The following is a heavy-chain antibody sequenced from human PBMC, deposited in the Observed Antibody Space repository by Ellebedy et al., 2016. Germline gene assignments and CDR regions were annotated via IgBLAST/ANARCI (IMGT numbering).Heavy chain of an antibody. J-gene: IGHJ5*02. D-gene: IGHD3-10*01. V-gene: IGHV4-61*08. Sequence: GSLRLSXTVSGGSVSSDAYYWSWFRQSPGKGLEWIGYIYYTGSTRYNPSLNSRVTISVDTSKNQFSLKLTSVTAADTAIYYCARGLGSRTSNWFDPWGQGTLVIVSS. CDR1: GGSVSSDAYY. CDR3: ARGLGSRTSNWFDP. CDR2: IYYTGST.